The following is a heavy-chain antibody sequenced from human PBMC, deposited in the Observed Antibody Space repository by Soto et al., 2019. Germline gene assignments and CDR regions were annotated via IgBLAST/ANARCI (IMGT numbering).Heavy chain of an antibody. Sequence: LSLTCTVSCGSIRSEGYYWRRFRQLPVKGLERIGDIYYSGTTYHKPSLRSRLTISGDNAKNSLYLQMNSLRAEDTAVYYCASGGGGYGFDYLGQVTLVTVST. J-gene: IGHJ4*02. D-gene: IGHD6-25*01. CDR1: CGSIRSEGYY. V-gene: IGHV4-31*03. CDR3: ASGGGGYGFDY. CDR2: IYYSGTT.